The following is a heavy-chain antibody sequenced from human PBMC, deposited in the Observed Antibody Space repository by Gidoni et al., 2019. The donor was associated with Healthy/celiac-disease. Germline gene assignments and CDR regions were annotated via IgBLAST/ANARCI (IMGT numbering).Heavy chain of an antibody. Sequence: QVQLQESGPGLVKPSQTLSLTCTVSGGSISSGDYYWSWIRQPPGKGLEWIGYLYYSGSTYYNPSLKSRVTISVDTSKNQFSLKLSSVTAADTAVYYCARDRLGYCSSTSCIGWFDPWGQGTLVTVSS. CDR2: LYYSGST. V-gene: IGHV4-30-4*01. CDR3: ARDRLGYCSSTSCIGWFDP. CDR1: GGSISSGDYY. J-gene: IGHJ5*02. D-gene: IGHD2-2*01.